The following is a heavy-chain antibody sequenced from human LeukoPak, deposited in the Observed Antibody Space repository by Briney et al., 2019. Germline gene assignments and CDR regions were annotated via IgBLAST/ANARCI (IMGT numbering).Heavy chain of an antibody. CDR1: GGSLSTYS. V-gene: IGHV4-59*01. J-gene: IGHJ4*02. CDR2: IYYGGTT. D-gene: IGHD4-23*01. CDR3: ARDTTVASGMQH. Sequence: SETLSLTCSVSGGSLSTYSWSWVRQSPGKRLEWIGYIYYGGTTNYNPSLKSRVTISADTAKNQFSLRLRSVTAADTAIYYCARDTTVASGMQHWGQGALVTVSS.